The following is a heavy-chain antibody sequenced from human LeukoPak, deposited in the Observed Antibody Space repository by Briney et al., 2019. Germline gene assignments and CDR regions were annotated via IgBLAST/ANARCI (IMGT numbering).Heavy chain of an antibody. D-gene: IGHD5-18*01. CDR1: GFTFSSNW. J-gene: IGHJ4*02. Sequence: GGSLRLSCATSGFTFSSNWMSWVRQAPGKGLEWVANIKQDGSEKYYVDSVKGRFTISRDNAKNSLYLQMNSLRAEDTAVYYCASPPTAMVINWGQGTLVTVSS. V-gene: IGHV3-7*01. CDR3: ASPPTAMVIN. CDR2: IKQDGSEK.